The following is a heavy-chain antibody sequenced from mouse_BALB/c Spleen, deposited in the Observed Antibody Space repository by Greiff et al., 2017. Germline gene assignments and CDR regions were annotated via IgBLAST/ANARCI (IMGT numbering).Heavy chain of an antibody. CDR2: ISSGSSTI. J-gene: IGHJ2*01. V-gene: IGHV5-17*02. D-gene: IGHD4-1*01. Sequence: EVKLVESGGGLVQPGGSRKLSCAASGFTFSSFGMHWVRQAPEQGLEWVAYISSGSSTIYYADTVKGRFTISRDNPKNTLFLQMTSLRSEDTAMYYCARSGGTGTDFDYWGQGTTLTVSS. CDR3: ARSGGTGTDFDY. CDR1: GFTFSSFG.